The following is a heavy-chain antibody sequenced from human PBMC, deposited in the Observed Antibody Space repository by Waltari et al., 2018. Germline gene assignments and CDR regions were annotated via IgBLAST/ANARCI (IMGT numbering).Heavy chain of an antibody. J-gene: IGHJ4*02. CDR3: AALYCSGGSCYS. Sequence: EVQLVESGGGLVKPGGSLRLSCAASGFTFSSHSMHWVRQAPGKGLEWVSSISSSSSYIYYADSVKGRFTISRDNAKNSLYLQMNSLRAEDTAVYYCAALYCSGGSCYSWGQGTLVTVSS. V-gene: IGHV3-21*01. CDR2: ISSSSSYI. CDR1: GFTFSSHS. D-gene: IGHD2-15*01.